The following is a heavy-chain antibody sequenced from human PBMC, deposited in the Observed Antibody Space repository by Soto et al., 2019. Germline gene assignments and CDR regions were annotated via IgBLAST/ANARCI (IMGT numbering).Heavy chain of an antibody. CDR2: IIPILGIA. CDR3: ARDANWFDP. CDR1: GGTFSSYT. J-gene: IGHJ5*02. Sequence: QVQLVQSGAEVKKPGSSVKVSCKASGGTFSSYTISWVRQAPGQGLEWMGRIIPILGIANYAQKFQGRVTITADKSTNTAYIELGSLRSEDTALYYCARDANWFDPWGQGTLVTVSS. V-gene: IGHV1-69*08.